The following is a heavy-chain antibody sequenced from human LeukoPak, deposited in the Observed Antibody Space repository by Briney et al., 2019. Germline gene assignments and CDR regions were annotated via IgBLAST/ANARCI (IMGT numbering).Heavy chain of an antibody. V-gene: IGHV3-48*03. CDR2: ISSSGSSI. CDR1: GFTFSSYE. Sequence: GGSLRLSCAASGFTFSSYEMNWVRQAPGKGLEWVSYISSSGSSIYYADSVKGRFTIPRDNAKNSLYLQMNSLRAEDTAVYYCATQGRRAMLGIWGQGTMVTVSS. CDR3: ATQGRRAMLGI. D-gene: IGHD3-10*02. J-gene: IGHJ3*02.